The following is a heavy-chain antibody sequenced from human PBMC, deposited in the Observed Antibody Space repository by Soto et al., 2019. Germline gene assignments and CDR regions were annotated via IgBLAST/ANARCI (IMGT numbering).Heavy chain of an antibody. CDR2: IFCDDNK. Sequence: QITLKESGPTLVTPTQTLTLTCTFSGFSLTTNGVGVGWIRQPPGKALEWLALIFCDDNKLFSPSLETRLTITKDTTKDRVVLKMINMGPVDTATSYCTRSLVVPGAFDIWGHALAGAFDIWGRGTMVAVS. V-gene: IGHV2-5*02. CDR1: GFSLTTNGVG. D-gene: IGHD6-19*01. CDR3: TRSLVVPGAFDIWGHALAGAFDI. J-gene: IGHJ3*02.